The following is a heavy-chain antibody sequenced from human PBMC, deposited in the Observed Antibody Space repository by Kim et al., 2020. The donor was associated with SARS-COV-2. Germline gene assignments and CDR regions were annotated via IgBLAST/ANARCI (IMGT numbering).Heavy chain of an antibody. CDR3: ARAGDYYDSSGSYYYYYYGMGV. CDR1: GYTFTSYA. Sequence: ASVKVSCKASGYTFTSYAMHWVRQAPGQRLEWMGWINAGNGNTKYSQKFQGRVTITRDTSASTAYMELSSLRSEDTAVYYCARAGDYYDSSGSYYYYYYGMGVWGQGTTVTVSS. CDR2: INAGNGNT. J-gene: IGHJ6*02. V-gene: IGHV1-3*01. D-gene: IGHD3-22*01.